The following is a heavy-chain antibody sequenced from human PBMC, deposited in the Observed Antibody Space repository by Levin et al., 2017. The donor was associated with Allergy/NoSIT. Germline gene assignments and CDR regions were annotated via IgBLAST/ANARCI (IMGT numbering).Heavy chain of an antibody. CDR1: GFPFSNYA. D-gene: IGHD4-23*01. V-gene: IGHV3-23*01. J-gene: IGHJ4*02. Sequence: LSLPCAASGFPFSNYAMSWVRQAPGKGLEWVSAITNSGRTYYADSVKGRFTVSRDNSKNTLYLQMNSLRADDTAVYYCAKEMTTVVPVFDYWGQGTLVTVSS. CDR2: ITNSGRT. CDR3: AKEMTTVVPVFDY.